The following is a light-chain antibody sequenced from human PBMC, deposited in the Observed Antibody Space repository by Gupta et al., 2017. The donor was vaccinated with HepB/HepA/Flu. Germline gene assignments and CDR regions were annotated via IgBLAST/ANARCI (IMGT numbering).Light chain of an antibody. CDR3: RQYDNLPPT. V-gene: IGKV1-33*01. CDR1: QDISTY. J-gene: IGKJ4*01. Sequence: DIQMTQSPSSLSASVGDRITITCQASQDISTYLNWYQQKSGKAPKLLIYDASNLETGVPSRFSGSGSGTDFTFTISSLQPEDIATYYCRQYDNLPPTFGGGTKVEIE. CDR2: DAS.